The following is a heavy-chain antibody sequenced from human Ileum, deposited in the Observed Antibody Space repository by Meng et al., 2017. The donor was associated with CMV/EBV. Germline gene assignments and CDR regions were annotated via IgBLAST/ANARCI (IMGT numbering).Heavy chain of an antibody. V-gene: IGHV1-2*02. Sequence: QVQLVQSGAEMKNPGASVNVSCKTSGYTFTNNIMNWVRQAPGQGLEWMGWINPNSGSTNYAQKFQGRVTMTRDTSISTAYMELNRLTSDDTAMYFCARIIVSRGYSFDYWGQGTLVTVSS. D-gene: IGHD5-18*01. CDR3: ARIIVSRGYSFDY. J-gene: IGHJ4*02. CDR1: GYTFTNNI. CDR2: INPNSGST.